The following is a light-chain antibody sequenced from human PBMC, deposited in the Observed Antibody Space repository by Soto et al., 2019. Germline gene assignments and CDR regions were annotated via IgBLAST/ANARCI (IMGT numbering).Light chain of an antibody. V-gene: IGKV3-20*01. CDR3: QQYGSPTRT. Sequence: EIVLTQSTGTLSLSPGERATLSCRASQSCSNSLDWYQQKPGQAPRLLIDDASTSDTSTPDRFSGSGSGTDFTLTISTLEPEDFEVYSCQQYGSPTRTIGQGTKVVI. CDR1: QSCSNS. CDR2: DAS. J-gene: IGKJ1*01.